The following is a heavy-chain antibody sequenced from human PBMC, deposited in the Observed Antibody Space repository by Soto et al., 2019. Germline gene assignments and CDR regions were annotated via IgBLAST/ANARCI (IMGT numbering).Heavy chain of an antibody. CDR3: ARVSITIFGVVVNWFDP. D-gene: IGHD3-3*01. Sequence: GASVKVSCKASGYTFTSYAISWVRQAPGQGLEWMGWISAYNGNTSYAQKLQGRVTMTTDTSTSTAYMELRSLRSDDTAVYYCARVSITIFGVVVNWFDPWGQGTLVTVSS. CDR2: ISAYNGNT. V-gene: IGHV1-18*01. J-gene: IGHJ5*02. CDR1: GYTFTSYA.